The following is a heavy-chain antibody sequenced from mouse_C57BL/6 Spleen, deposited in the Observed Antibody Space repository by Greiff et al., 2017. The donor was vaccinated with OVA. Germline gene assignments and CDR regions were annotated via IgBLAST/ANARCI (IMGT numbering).Heavy chain of an antibody. CDR3: TTPWLRRDYFDY. CDR2: IDPENGDT. CDR1: GFNIKDDY. Sequence: VQLQQSGAELVRPGASVKLSCTASGFNIKDDYMHWVKQRPEQGLEWIGWIDPENGDTEYASKFQGQATITADTSSNTAYLQLSSLTSEDTAVYYCTTPWLRRDYFDYWGQGTTLTVSS. D-gene: IGHD2-2*01. J-gene: IGHJ2*01. V-gene: IGHV14-4*01.